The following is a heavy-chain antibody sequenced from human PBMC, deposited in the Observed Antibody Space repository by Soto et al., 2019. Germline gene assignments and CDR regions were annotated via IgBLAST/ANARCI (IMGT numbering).Heavy chain of an antibody. CDR2: IYYSGST. D-gene: IGHD6-6*01. CDR3: ARLPAAARPANWFDP. Sequence: PSETLSLTCTVSGGSTSSSSYYWGWIRQPPGKGLEWIGSIYYSGSTYYNPSLKSRVTISVDTSKNQFSLKLSSVTAADTAVYYCARLPAAARPANWFDPWGQGTLVTVSS. J-gene: IGHJ5*02. CDR1: GGSTSSSSYY. V-gene: IGHV4-39*01.